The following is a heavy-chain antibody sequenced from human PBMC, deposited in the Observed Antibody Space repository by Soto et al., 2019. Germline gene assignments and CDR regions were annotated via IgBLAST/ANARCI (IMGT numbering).Heavy chain of an antibody. Sequence: GESLKISFKGSGYSFTSYLIRWVRQMPGKGLECMGRIDPSDSYTNYSPSFQGNVTISADKSISTAYLQWSSLKASDTAMYYCGLGPQVIYYHSSGYEDYWGQRTFVTVSS. J-gene: IGHJ4*02. CDR3: GLGPQVIYYHSSGYEDY. CDR1: GYSFTSYL. CDR2: IDPSDSYT. V-gene: IGHV5-10-1*01. D-gene: IGHD3-22*01.